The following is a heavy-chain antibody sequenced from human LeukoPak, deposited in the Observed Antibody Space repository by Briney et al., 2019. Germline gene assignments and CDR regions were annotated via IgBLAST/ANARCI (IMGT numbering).Heavy chain of an antibody. D-gene: IGHD3-22*01. V-gene: IGHV4-34*01. CDR3: ARGRNAGRYYYDSSGYQKGHFDY. CDR2: INHSGST. CDR1: GGSISTGEHY. J-gene: IGHJ4*02. Sequence: SETLSLTCTVSGGSISTGEHYWNWIRQPPGKGLEWIGEINHSGSTNYNPSLKSRVTISVDTSKNQFSLKLSSVTAADTAVYYCARGRNAGRYYYDSSGYQKGHFDYWGQGTLVTVSS.